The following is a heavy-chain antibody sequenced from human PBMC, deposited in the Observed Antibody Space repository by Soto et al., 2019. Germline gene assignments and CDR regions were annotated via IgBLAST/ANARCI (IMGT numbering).Heavy chain of an antibody. V-gene: IGHV3-23*01. Sequence: GGSLRLSCAASGFTFSDHFMEWVRQAPGKGLEWVSAISGSGGSTYYADSVKGRFTISRDNSKNTLYLQMNSLRAEDTAVYYCAKDKLGTTWFDPWGQGTLVTVSS. D-gene: IGHD1-7*01. CDR3: AKDKLGTTWFDP. J-gene: IGHJ5*02. CDR1: GFTFSDHF. CDR2: ISGSGGST.